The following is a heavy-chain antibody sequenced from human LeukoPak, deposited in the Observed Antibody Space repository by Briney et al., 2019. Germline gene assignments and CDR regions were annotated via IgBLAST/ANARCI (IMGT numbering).Heavy chain of an antibody. D-gene: IGHD6-13*01. CDR2: IYYSGST. J-gene: IGHJ4*02. Sequence: SETLSLTCTVSGGSISSYYWSWIRQPPGKGLEWIGYIYYSGSTNYNPSLKSRVTISVDTSKNQFSLKLSSVTAADTAVYYCAGYRSSWYFDYWGQGTPVTVSS. CDR1: GGSISSYY. CDR3: AGYRSSWYFDY. V-gene: IGHV4-59*01.